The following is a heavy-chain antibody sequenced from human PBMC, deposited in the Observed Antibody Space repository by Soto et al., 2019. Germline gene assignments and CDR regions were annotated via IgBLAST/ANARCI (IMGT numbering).Heavy chain of an antibody. Sequence: ASVKVSCKVSGYTLTELSMHWVRQAPGKGLEWMGGFDPEDGETIYAQKFQGRVTMTEDTSTDTAYMELSSLRSEDTAVYYCATDVWHYYDSSGYSAYWGQGTLVTVSS. J-gene: IGHJ4*02. CDR3: ATDVWHYYDSSGYSAY. D-gene: IGHD3-22*01. CDR2: FDPEDGET. CDR1: GYTLTELS. V-gene: IGHV1-24*01.